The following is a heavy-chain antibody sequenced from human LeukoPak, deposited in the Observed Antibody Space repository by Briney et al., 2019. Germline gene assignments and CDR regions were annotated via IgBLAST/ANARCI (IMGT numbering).Heavy chain of an antibody. J-gene: IGHJ4*02. CDR3: AKGPRRVLEYSYGYFDY. Sequence: PGGSLRLSCAASGSTFSSDAMSWVRQAPGKGLEWVSAISGSGGSTYYADSVKGRFTISRDNSKNTLYLQMNSLRAEDTAVYYCAKGPRRVLEYSYGYFDYWGQGTLVTVSS. V-gene: IGHV3-23*01. D-gene: IGHD5-18*01. CDR2: ISGSGGST. CDR1: GSTFSSDA.